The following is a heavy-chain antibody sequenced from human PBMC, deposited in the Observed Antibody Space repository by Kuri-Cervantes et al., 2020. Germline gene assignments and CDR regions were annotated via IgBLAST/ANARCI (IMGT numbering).Heavy chain of an antibody. J-gene: IGHJ4*02. Sequence: LSLTCAASGFTVSSNYMSWVRQAPGKGLEWVSVIYSGGSTYYADSVKGRFTISRDNSKNTLYLQMNSLRAEDTAVYYCARDEYYYDSSGYSLPYWGQGTLVTVSS. CDR1: GFTVSSNY. CDR2: IYSGGST. V-gene: IGHV3-53*01. CDR3: ARDEYYYDSSGYSLPY. D-gene: IGHD3-22*01.